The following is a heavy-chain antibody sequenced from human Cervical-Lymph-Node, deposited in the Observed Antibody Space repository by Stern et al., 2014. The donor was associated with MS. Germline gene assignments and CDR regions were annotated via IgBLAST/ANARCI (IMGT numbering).Heavy chain of an antibody. CDR3: ARDTYGDYAYYFDL. V-gene: IGHV4-4*02. J-gene: IGHJ4*02. Sequence: QVQLQESGPGLVKPSGTLSLTCDVSGGSIRSSYWWSWVRQTPGKGLEWVGEVYYTGSAKYNPSLMSRATIGVDMSKNQFSLRLTSVTAADTAVYYCARDTYGDYAYYFDLWGQGTLVTVSS. D-gene: IGHD4-17*01. CDR1: GGSIRSSYW. CDR2: VYYTGSA.